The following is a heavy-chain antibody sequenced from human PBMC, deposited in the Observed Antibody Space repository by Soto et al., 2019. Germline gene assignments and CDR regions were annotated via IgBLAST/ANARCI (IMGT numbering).Heavy chain of an antibody. D-gene: IGHD6-6*01. CDR3: ARLGVAARLYYYYYGMDV. J-gene: IGHJ6*02. CDR1: GFTVSSNY. Sequence: EVQLVESGGGLIQPGGSLRLSCAASGFTVSSNYMSWVRQAPGKGLEWVSVIYSGGSTYYADSVKGRFTISRDNSKNTLYLQMNSLRAEDTAVYYCARLGVAARLYYYYYGMDVWGQGTTVTVSS. CDR2: IYSGGST. V-gene: IGHV3-53*01.